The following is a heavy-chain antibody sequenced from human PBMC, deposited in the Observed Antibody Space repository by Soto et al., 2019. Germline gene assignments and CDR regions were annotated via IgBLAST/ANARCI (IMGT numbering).Heavy chain of an antibody. D-gene: IGHD1-26*01. Sequence: PGRALRLSFAASGFACSGSAMHWVRHASGKGLEWVGRIRSKANSYATAYAASVKGRFTISRDDSKNTAYLQMNSLKTEDTAVYYCTRLPPSGYYYYYGRDVWGQGTTVTVSS. J-gene: IGHJ6*02. CDR3: TRLPPSGYYYYYGRDV. V-gene: IGHV3-73*01. CDR1: GFACSGSA. CDR2: IRSKANSYAT.